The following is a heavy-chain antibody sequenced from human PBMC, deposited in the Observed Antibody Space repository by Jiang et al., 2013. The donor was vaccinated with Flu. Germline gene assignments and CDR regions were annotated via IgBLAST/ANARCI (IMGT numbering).Heavy chain of an antibody. CDR3: AVSNYYVPS. CDR1: GYSFTNYW. CDR2: IYPGNSDT. J-gene: IGHJ4*02. Sequence: GAEVKKPGESLKISCKASGYSFTNYWVAWVRQMPGEGLEWLGIIYPGNSDTRYSPPFQGQVTFPVDKSISTAYLHWSSLQASDTAMYYCAVSNYYVPSWGQGTLVTVSS. D-gene: IGHD3-10*02. V-gene: IGHV5-51*03.